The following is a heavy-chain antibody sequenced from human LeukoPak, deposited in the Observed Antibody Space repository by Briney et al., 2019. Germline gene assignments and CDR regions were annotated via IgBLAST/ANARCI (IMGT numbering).Heavy chain of an antibody. CDR3: AKDLVQGLAVAGAGGLYYYYGMDV. V-gene: IGHV3-30*18. J-gene: IGHJ6*02. CDR2: ISYDGSNK. D-gene: IGHD6-19*01. CDR1: GFTFSGYG. Sequence: GGSLRLSCAASGFTFSGYGMHWVRQAPGKGLEWVAVISYDGSNKYYADSVKGRFTISRDNSKNTLYLQMNSLRAEDTAVYYCAKDLVQGLAVAGAGGLYYYYGMDVWGQGTTVTVSS.